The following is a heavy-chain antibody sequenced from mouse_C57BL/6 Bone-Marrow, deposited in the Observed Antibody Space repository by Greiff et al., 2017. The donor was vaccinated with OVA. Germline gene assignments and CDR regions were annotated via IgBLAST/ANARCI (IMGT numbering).Heavy chain of an antibody. D-gene: IGHD1-1*01. CDR1: EYEFPSHD. Sequence: EVQRVESGGGLVQPGESLKLSCESTEYEFPSHDMSWVRKTPEKRLELVAAINSDGGSTYYPDTMERRFIISRDNTKTTLYLQMSSLRSEDTALYYCARHKYYGRRDYAMDYWGQGTSVTVSS. CDR3: ARHKYYGRRDYAMDY. CDR2: INSDGGST. V-gene: IGHV5-2*01. J-gene: IGHJ4*01.